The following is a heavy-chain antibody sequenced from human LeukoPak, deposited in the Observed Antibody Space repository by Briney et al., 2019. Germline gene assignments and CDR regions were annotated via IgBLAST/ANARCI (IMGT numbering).Heavy chain of an antibody. V-gene: IGHV3-30-3*01. D-gene: IGHD6-13*01. Sequence: WGSLRPSFAASGFTFRSYAMHLDRQAPGKGLEGVAVISYDGSNKYYADSVKGRFTISRDNPKNTLYLQMNSLRAEDTAVYYCAREDSSSYWGQGTLVTVSS. CDR2: ISYDGSNK. CDR3: AREDSSSY. J-gene: IGHJ4*02. CDR1: GFTFRSYA.